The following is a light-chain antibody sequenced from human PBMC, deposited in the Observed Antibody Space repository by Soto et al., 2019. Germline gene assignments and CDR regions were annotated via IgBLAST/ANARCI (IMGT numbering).Light chain of an antibody. J-gene: IGLJ1*01. Sequence: QSVLTQPPSVSGAPGQRVTISCTGSSSNIGAGYDVHWYQHLPGTAPKLLIYDNINRPSGVPDRFSGSKSGTSASLAITGLQAEDEADYYCAAWDDSLNGYVFGTGTKLTVL. V-gene: IGLV1-40*01. CDR1: SSNIGAGYD. CDR2: DNI. CDR3: AAWDDSLNGYV.